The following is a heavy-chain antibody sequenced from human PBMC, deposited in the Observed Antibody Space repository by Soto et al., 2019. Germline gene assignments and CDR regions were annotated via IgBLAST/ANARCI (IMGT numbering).Heavy chain of an antibody. Sequence: QVQLVESGGGVVQPGRSLRLSCAASGFTFSSYGMHWVRQAPGKGLEWVAVISYDGSNKYYADSVKGRFTISSDNSKNTLYLEMNSLRAEDTAVYYCAKDSAIYYYYYGMDVWVQGTTVTVSS. CDR1: GFTFSSYG. CDR3: AKDSAIYYYYYGMDV. J-gene: IGHJ6*02. CDR2: ISYDGSNK. D-gene: IGHD6-25*01. V-gene: IGHV3-30*18.